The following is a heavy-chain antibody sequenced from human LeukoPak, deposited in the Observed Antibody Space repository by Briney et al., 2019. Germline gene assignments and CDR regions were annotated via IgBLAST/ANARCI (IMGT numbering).Heavy chain of an antibody. Sequence: GGSLRLSCTASGFAFSNHAMHWVRQAPGKGLEWVEVISYDGRNSYYADSVKGRFTISRDNSKNTLYLQMNSLRAEDTAVYHCAKDRVEGKKWLAQFDYWGQGALVTVSS. CDR2: ISYDGRNS. D-gene: IGHD6-19*01. V-gene: IGHV3-30*18. CDR1: GFAFSNHA. J-gene: IGHJ4*02. CDR3: AKDRVEGKKWLAQFDY.